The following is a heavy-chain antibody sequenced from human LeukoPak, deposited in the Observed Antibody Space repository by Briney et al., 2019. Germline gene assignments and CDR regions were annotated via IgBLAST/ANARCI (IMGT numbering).Heavy chain of an antibody. CDR2: ISSSSSYI. CDR3: AAGYSYGTSFDY. V-gene: IGHV3-21*01. Sequence: GGSLRLSCAASGFTFSSYSMNWVRQAPGKGLEWVSSISSSSSYIYYADSVKGRFTISRDNAKNSLYLQMNSLRAEDTAVYYCAAGYSYGTSFDYWGQGTLVTVSS. J-gene: IGHJ4*02. D-gene: IGHD5-18*01. CDR1: GFTFSSYS.